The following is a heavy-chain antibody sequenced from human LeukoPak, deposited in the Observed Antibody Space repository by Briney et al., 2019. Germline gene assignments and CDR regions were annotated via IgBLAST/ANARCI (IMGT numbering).Heavy chain of an antibody. CDR1: GYTFTGYY. CDR3: ARRGDYDTYYYYMDV. CDR2: INPNSGGT. V-gene: IGHV1-2*02. J-gene: IGHJ6*03. Sequence: ASVKVSCKASGYTFTGYYMHWVRQAPGQGLEWMGWINPNSGGTNYAQKFQGRVTMTRDTSISTAYMELSSLRSEDTAVYYGARRGDYDTYYYYMDVWGKGTTVTVSS. D-gene: IGHD3-9*01.